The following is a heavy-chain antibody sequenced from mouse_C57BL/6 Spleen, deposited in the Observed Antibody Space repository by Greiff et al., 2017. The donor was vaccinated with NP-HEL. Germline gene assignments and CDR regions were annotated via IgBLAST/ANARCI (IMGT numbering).Heavy chain of an antibody. J-gene: IGHJ4*01. V-gene: IGHV1-82*01. CDR1: GYAFSSSW. CDR3: ARERDGYYDYYAMDY. Sequence: VKLVESGPELVKPGASVKISCKASGYAFSSSWMNWVKQRPGKGLEWIGRIYPGDGDTNYNGKFKGKATLTADKSSSTAYMQLSSLTSEDSAVYFCARERDGYYDYYAMDYWGQGTSVTVSS. D-gene: IGHD2-3*01. CDR2: IYPGDGDT.